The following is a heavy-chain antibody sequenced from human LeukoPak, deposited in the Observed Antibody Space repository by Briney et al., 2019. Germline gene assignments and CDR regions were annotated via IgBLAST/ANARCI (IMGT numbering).Heavy chain of an antibody. V-gene: IGHV3-11*01. CDR2: ISRSGDTI. D-gene: IGHD1-7*01. CDR1: GFTFSDDA. J-gene: IGHJ4*02. CDR3: AGYHWNSGVVY. Sequence: GGSLRLSCAASGFTFSDDAMSWTRQAPGQGLEWVSYISRSGDTIDYADSVKGRFSISRDNAKNSLYLQMNSLRAEDTAVYYCAGYHWNSGVVYWGQGTLVTVSS.